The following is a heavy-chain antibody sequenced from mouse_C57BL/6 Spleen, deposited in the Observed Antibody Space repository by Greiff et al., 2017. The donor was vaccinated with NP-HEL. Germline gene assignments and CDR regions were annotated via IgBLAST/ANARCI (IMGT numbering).Heavy chain of an antibody. D-gene: IGHD1-1*01. CDR3: ARNYGSSYCWYFDV. J-gene: IGHJ1*03. V-gene: IGHV1-26*01. CDR2: INPNNGGT. CDR1: GYTFTDYY. Sequence: VQLQQSGPELVKPGASVKISCKASGYTFTDYYMNWVKQSHGKSLEWIGDINPNNGGTSYNQKFKGKATLTVDKSSSTAYMELRSLTSEDSAVYYCARNYGSSYCWYFDVWGTGTTVTVSS.